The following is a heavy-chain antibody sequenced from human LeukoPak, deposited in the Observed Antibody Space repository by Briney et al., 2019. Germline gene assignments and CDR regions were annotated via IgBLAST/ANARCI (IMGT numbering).Heavy chain of an antibody. CDR3: AKACQRLQLACMDV. Sequence: GGSLRLSCAASGFTFSSYWMHWVRQAPGKGLVWVSRINSDGSSTSYADSVKGRFTISRDNTENTLHLQMNGLRAEDTAVYYCAKACQRLQLACMDVGGQGTTVTVSS. CDR1: GFTFSSYW. V-gene: IGHV3-74*01. D-gene: IGHD6-25*01. J-gene: IGHJ6*02. CDR2: INSDGSST.